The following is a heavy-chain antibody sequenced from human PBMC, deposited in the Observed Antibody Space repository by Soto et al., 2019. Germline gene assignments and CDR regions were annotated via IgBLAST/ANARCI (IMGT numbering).Heavy chain of an antibody. CDR2: TYYRSKWCN. Sequence: PSQTLALTCAISGASVSSISASWNWIRQSPSRGLEWLGRTYYRSKWCNDYAESVKSRITVNADTSNNQFSLQLNSVTPEDTAVYYCVRGLAGSFDPWGQGAQVTVSS. CDR1: GASVSSISAS. CDR3: VRGLAGSFDP. J-gene: IGHJ5*02. D-gene: IGHD6-19*01. V-gene: IGHV6-1*01.